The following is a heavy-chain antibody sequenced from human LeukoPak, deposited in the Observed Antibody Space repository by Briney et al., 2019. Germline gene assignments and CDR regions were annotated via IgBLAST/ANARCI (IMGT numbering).Heavy chain of an antibody. CDR1: GFTFSSQN. D-gene: IGHD6-19*01. J-gene: IGHJ4*02. V-gene: IGHV3-21*06. CDR2: ISTSGDST. CDR3: VKNGWLDY. Sequence: NPGGSLRLSCAASGFTFSSQNMNWARQGPGKGLEWVAYISTSGDSTKYADSVEGRFTISRDNAENSLYLLMNSLRVEDTAVYYCVKNGWLDYWGQGILVTVSS.